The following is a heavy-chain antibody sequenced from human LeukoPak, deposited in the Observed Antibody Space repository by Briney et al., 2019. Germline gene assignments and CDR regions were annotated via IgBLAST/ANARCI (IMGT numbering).Heavy chain of an antibody. J-gene: IGHJ1*01. D-gene: IGHD5-12*01. V-gene: IGHV4-38-2*02. Sequence: SETLSLTCTVSGYSISSGYYWSWIRQPPGKGLEWIGEINDSGSTNYNPSLKSRVTISVDTSKNQFSLKLSSVTAADTAVYYCAGVATLPTADRYFQHWGQGTLVTVSS. CDR2: INDSGST. CDR3: AGVATLPTADRYFQH. CDR1: GYSISSGYY.